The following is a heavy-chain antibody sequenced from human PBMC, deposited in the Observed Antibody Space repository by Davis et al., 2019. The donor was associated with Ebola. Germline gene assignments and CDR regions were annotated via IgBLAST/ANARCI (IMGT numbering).Heavy chain of an antibody. J-gene: IGHJ5*02. CDR2: ISNVGRT. Sequence: PGGSLRLSCAASRVTFSGYLMHWVRQSPGKGLEWVSSISNVGRTIYAESVEGRFSISRDNAKRTVFLQMNSLRVEDTALYFCVGDIGGLGGPWGQGTRVTVSS. CDR3: VGDIGGLGGP. D-gene: IGHD3-16*01. CDR1: RVTFSGYL. V-gene: IGHV3-74*01.